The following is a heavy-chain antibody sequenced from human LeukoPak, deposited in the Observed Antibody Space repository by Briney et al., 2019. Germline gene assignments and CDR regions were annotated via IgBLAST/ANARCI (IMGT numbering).Heavy chain of an antibody. CDR3: ARDRGYSYAKKSSEYYYMDV. CDR1: GYTFTSYG. D-gene: IGHD5-18*01. CDR2: ISAYNGNT. J-gene: IGHJ6*03. V-gene: IGHV1-18*01. Sequence: ASVKVSCKASGYTFTSYGISWVRQAPGQGLEWMGWISAYNGNTNYAQKLQGRVTMTTDTSTSTAYMELRSLRSDDTAVYYCARDRGYSYAKKSSEYYYMDVWGKGTTVTMSS.